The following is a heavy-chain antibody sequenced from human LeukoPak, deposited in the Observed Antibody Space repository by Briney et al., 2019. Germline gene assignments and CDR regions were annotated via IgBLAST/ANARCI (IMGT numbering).Heavy chain of an antibody. D-gene: IGHD3-22*01. CDR3: ARGKRGRSITMIVVVITPHYFDY. Sequence: PSETLSLTCTVSGGSISSYYWSWIRQPAGKGLEWIGHIYTSGSTNYNPSLKSRVTISVDTSKNQFSLKLSSVIAADTAVYYCARGKRGRSITMIVVVITPHYFDYWGQGTLVTVSS. CDR1: GGSISSYY. J-gene: IGHJ4*02. V-gene: IGHV4-4*07. CDR2: IYTSGST.